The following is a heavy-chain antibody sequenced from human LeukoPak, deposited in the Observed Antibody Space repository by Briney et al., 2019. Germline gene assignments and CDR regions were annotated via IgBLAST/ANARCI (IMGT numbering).Heavy chain of an antibody. CDR1: GFTFSYYW. CDR3: ATWVRQKTNWFDP. V-gene: IGHV3-7*01. J-gene: IGHJ5*02. Sequence: GGSLRLSCEVSGFTFSYYWMSWVRQAPRKGLEWVASIKQDGSEKFYADSVKGRFTISRDNAKNSMYLEMNSLRDEDTAVYYCATWVRQKTNWFDPWGQGTLVTVSS. CDR2: IKQDGSEK.